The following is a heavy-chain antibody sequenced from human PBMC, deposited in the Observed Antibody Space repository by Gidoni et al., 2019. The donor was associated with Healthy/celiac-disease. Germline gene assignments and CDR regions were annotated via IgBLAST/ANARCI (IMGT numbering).Heavy chain of an antibody. CDR1: GGSLRGYY. V-gene: IGHV4-34*01. J-gene: IGHJ3*02. Sequence: QVQLQQWGAGLLKPWETLSLTCAVYGGSLRGYYWSWIRQPPGKGLEWIGEINHSGSTNYNPSLKSRVTISVDTSKNQFSLKLSSVTAADTAVYYCARRPYYDFWSGYFSNAFDIWGQGTMVTVSS. D-gene: IGHD3-3*01. CDR2: INHSGST. CDR3: ARRPYYDFWSGYFSNAFDI.